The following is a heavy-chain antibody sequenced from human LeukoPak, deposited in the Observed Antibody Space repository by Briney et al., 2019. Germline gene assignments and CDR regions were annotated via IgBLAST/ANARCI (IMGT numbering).Heavy chain of an antibody. V-gene: IGHV3-23*01. Sequence: GGSLRLSCAASGFTFSSYAMSWVRQAPGKGLEWVSAISGSGGSTYYADSVKGRFTISRDNSKNTLYLQMNSLRAEDTAVYYCAKDHTRSGGSPLYYFDYWGQGTLVTVSS. D-gene: IGHD3-10*01. CDR2: ISGSGGST. CDR3: AKDHTRSGGSPLYYFDY. J-gene: IGHJ4*02. CDR1: GFTFSSYA.